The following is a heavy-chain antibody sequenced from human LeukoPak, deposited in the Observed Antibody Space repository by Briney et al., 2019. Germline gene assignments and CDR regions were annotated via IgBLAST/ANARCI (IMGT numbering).Heavy chain of an antibody. CDR2: ISEDTTTQ. Sequence: PGRSLRLSCAASGFTFSAYGMHWVRQAPGEGLEWVAVISEDTTTQYYGDSVKGRFTIFRDNSKNTVYLQMNSLRVEDTAIYYCAKEGLPSGTSFSAWFDTWGQGTLVTVSS. CDR3: AKEGLPSGTSFSAWFDT. V-gene: IGHV3-30*18. D-gene: IGHD3-10*01. CDR1: GFTFSAYG. J-gene: IGHJ5*02.